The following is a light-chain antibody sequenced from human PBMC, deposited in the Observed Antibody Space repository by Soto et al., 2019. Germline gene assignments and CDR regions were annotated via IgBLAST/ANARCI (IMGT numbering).Light chain of an antibody. CDR3: QQASSFPLT. CDR2: AAS. Sequence: DIQMTQSPSSVSASVGDGVIITCRASQGINDWLAWYQQKPGKAPILLIYAASRLHSGVPSRFSGSGSGTNFTLTISSLQPEDFATYYCQQASSFPLTFGGGTRVEI. J-gene: IGKJ4*01. V-gene: IGKV1D-12*01. CDR1: QGINDW.